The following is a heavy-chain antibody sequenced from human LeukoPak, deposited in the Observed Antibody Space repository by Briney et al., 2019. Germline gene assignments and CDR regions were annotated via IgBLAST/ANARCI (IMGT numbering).Heavy chain of an antibody. CDR3: TRGGVYMDV. CDR1: GFTFGVYA. J-gene: IGHJ6*03. CDR2: IRSKSRGGTT. V-gene: IGHV3-49*04. Sequence: GGSLRLSCRTSGFTFGVYAMSWVRQAPGKGLEWVGFIRSKSRGGTTEYAVSVRGRFTISRDESKSIAYLQMNSLKTEDTAVYYCTRGGVYMDVWGKGTTVTVSS.